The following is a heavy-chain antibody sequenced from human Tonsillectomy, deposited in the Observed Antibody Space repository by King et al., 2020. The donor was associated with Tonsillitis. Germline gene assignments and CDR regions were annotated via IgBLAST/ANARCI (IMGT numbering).Heavy chain of an antibody. Sequence: VQLVESGGGVVQPGRSLRLSCAASGFTFSNYGMHWVRQAPGKGLEWVAVISYDGSNKYYADSVKGRFTISRDNSKNTLSLQMNSLRTEDTAVYYCAKDRGEMATIGFDYWGQGTLVTVSS. J-gene: IGHJ4*02. CDR3: AKDRGEMATIGFDY. D-gene: IGHD5-24*01. CDR1: GFTFSNYG. V-gene: IGHV3-30*18. CDR2: ISYDGSNK.